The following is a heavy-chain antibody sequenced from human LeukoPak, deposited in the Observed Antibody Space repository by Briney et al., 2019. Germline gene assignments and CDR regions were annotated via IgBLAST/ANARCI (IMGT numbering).Heavy chain of an antibody. CDR3: ARDTRGDYYFDY. Sequence: SQTLSLTCTVSGGSISSGDYYWTWIRQPPGKGLEWIVYIYYSGSTYYNPSLKSRITISVDTSKNQFSLKLSSVTAADTAVYYCARDTRGDYYFDYWGQGTLVTVSS. CDR2: IYYSGST. D-gene: IGHD4-17*01. CDR1: GGSISSGDYY. V-gene: IGHV4-30-4*01. J-gene: IGHJ4*02.